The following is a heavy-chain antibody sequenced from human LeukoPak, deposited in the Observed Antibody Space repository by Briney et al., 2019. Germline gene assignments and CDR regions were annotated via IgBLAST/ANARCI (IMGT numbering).Heavy chain of an antibody. V-gene: IGHV3-23*01. D-gene: IGHD1-26*01. CDR2: ISGSGGST. J-gene: IGHJ4*02. CDR1: GFTFSSYA. Sequence: QPGGSLRLSCAASGFTFSSYAMSWVRQAPGKGLEWVSAISGSGGSTYYADSVKGRFTISRDNSKNTLYLQMNSLRAEDTAAYYCAKVRKLGSGYYFDYWGQGTLVTVSS. CDR3: AKVRKLGSGYYFDY.